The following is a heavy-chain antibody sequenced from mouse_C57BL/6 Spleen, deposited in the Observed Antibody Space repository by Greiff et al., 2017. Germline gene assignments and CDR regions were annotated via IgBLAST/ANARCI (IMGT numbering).Heavy chain of an antibody. CDR3: ARKDYSSSYWYFDV. CDR2: ISGGSSTI. CDR1: GFTFSDYG. Sequence: EVKLMESGGGLVKPGGSLKLSCAASGFTFSDYGMHWVRQAPEKGLEWVAYISGGSSTIYYADTVKGRFTISRDNAKNTLFLQMTSLRSEDTAMYYCARKDYSSSYWYFDVWGTGTTVTVSS. D-gene: IGHD1-1*01. J-gene: IGHJ1*03. V-gene: IGHV5-17*01.